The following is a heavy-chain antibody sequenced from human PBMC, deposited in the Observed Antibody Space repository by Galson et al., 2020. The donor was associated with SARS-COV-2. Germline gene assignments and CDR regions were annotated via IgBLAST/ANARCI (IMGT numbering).Heavy chain of an antibody. J-gene: IGHJ4*02. D-gene: IGHD7-27*01. CDR3: VLGPTAFDS. CDR1: GFSFSDSI. CDR2: INKNSRYI. V-gene: IGHV3-21*01. Sequence: GGSLRLSCAASGFSFSDSIMNWVRQAQGKGLEWVSSINKNSRYIYYADSVKGRFTISRDNSKNSLYLQMNSLTAEDTALYYCVLGPTAFDSWGQGTRVTVSP.